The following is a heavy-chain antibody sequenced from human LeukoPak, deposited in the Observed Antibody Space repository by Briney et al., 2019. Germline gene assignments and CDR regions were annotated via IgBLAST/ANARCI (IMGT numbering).Heavy chain of an antibody. CDR3: ASDAFDI. CDR1: GFTFSSYA. V-gene: IGHV3-30-3*01. CDR2: ISYDGSNK. J-gene: IGHJ3*02. Sequence: PGRSLRLSCAASGFTFSSYAMHWVRQAPGKGLEWVAVISYDGSNKYYADSVKGRFTISRDNSKNTLYLQMNSLRAEDTAVYYCASDAFDIWGQGTMVTVYS.